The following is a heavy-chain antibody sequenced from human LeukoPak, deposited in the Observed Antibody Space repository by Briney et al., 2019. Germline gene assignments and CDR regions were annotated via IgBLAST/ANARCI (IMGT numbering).Heavy chain of an antibody. CDR1: GFTFSSYS. J-gene: IGHJ4*02. D-gene: IGHD6-19*01. CDR2: ISSSNGYI. V-gene: IGHV3-21*01. CDR3: ARDDLRAVAGTLFDY. Sequence: GGSLRLSCAASGFTFSSYSMSWVRQAPGKGLEWVSSISSSNGYIYYADSVKGRFTISRDNAKNSLYLQMNSLRAEDTAVYYCARDDLRAVAGTLFDYWGQGTLVTVSS.